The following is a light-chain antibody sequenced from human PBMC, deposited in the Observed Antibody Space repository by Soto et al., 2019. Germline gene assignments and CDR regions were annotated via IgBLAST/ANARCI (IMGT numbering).Light chain of an antibody. CDR2: KVS. CDR3: MQYTYWPHT. V-gene: IGKV2-30*01. CDR1: QSLVYSDGKIH. Sequence: VVMTQPPLSLPVTLGQPASISCRSGQSLVYSDGKIHLMWFQQRPGQSPRRLIDKVSNRDSGVPDKFSGSGSGTEFTLEISRVEAEDVGVYYCMQYTYWPHTFGQGTKVDIK. J-gene: IGKJ2*01.